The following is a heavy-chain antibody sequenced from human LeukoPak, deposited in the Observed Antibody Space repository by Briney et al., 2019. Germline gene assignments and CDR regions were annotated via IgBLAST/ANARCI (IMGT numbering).Heavy chain of an antibody. J-gene: IGHJ4*02. CDR3: ARDYYYDSSGYYDLQDDY. CDR2: IYHSGST. V-gene: IGHV4-38-2*02. Sequence: KASETLSLTCAVSGYSISNGYNWGWIRQPPGQGLAWIGSIYHSGSTYYNPSLKSRVIISVDTSKNQFSLKLSSVTAADTAVYYCARDYYYDSSGYYDLQDDYWGQGTLVTVSS. D-gene: IGHD3-22*01. CDR1: GYSISNGYN.